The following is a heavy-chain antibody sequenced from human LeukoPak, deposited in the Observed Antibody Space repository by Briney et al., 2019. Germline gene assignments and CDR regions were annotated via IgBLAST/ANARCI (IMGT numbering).Heavy chain of an antibody. CDR3: ARGAPNYGDYPRLFDY. V-gene: IGHV3-30-3*01. D-gene: IGHD4-17*01. Sequence: GGSLRLSCAASEFTFSNYAIHWVRQAPGKGLEWVAVISNDGSIKYYADSVKGRFTISRDNSKNTLYLQMNSLRDEDTAVYYCARGAPNYGDYPRLFDYWGQGTLVTVSS. CDR2: ISNDGSIK. CDR1: EFTFSNYA. J-gene: IGHJ4*02.